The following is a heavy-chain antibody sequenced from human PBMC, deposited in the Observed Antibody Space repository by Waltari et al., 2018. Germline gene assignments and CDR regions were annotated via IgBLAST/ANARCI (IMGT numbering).Heavy chain of an antibody. CDR2: INAGDGNT. CDR1: GYTFTSYA. J-gene: IGHJ4*02. V-gene: IGHV1-3*01. D-gene: IGHD4-17*01. Sequence: QVQLVQSGAEVKKPGASVKVSCKASGYTFTSYAMHWVRQAPGQRLEWMGWINAGDGNTKYSQKFQGRVTITRDTSASTAYMELSSLRSEDTAVYYCARDKGEYGDSSFDYWGQGTLVTVSS. CDR3: ARDKGEYGDSSFDY.